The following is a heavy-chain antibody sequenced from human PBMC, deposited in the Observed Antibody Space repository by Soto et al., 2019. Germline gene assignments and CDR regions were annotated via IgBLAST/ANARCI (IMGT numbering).Heavy chain of an antibody. D-gene: IGHD2-15*01. V-gene: IGHV4-4*07. CDR1: GGSISSYY. J-gene: IGHJ5*02. CDR3: AREGGYCSGGSCYPSWFDP. CDR2: IYTSGST. Sequence: PSETLSLTCTVSGGSISSYYWSWIRQPAGKGLEWIGRIYTSGSTNYNPSLKSRVTMSVDTSKNQFSLKLSSVTAADTAVYYCAREGGYCSGGSCYPSWFDPWGQGTLVTVSS.